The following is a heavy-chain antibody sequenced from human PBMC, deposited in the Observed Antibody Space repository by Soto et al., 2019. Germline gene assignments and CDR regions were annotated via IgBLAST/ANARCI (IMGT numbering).Heavy chain of an antibody. CDR2: ISGSGGSI. CDR1: GFTFSTYA. CDR3: VKGYWKGDV. J-gene: IGHJ6*02. V-gene: IGHV3-23*01. D-gene: IGHD1-1*01. Sequence: EVQLLESGGGLVQPGGSLRLSCAASGFTFSTYAMNWVRQAPGNGLEWVSAISGSGGSIHYADSVKGRFTISRDNSKNKRYLQMNSLRDEDTAVYHCVKGYWKGDVWGQGTTVTVSS.